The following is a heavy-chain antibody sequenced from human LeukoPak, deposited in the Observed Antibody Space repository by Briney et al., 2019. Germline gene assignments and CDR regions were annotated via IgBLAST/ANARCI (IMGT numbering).Heavy chain of an antibody. CDR2: IYYSGST. Sequence: PSETLSLTCTVSGGSISSYYWSWLRQPPGKGLEWIGYIYYSGSTNYKPSLKSRVTISIDTSKNQFSLTLSSVTAADTAVYYCARGASGYRYGWGHGALVTVSS. CDR1: GGSISSYY. V-gene: IGHV4-59*01. D-gene: IGHD5-18*01. CDR3: ARGASGYRYG. J-gene: IGHJ4*01.